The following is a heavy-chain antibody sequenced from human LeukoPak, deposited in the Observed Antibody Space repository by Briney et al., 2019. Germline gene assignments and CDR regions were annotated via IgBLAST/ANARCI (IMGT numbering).Heavy chain of an antibody. D-gene: IGHD3-22*01. CDR3: ARGDSEGYYDFEDY. CDR2: IYHSGST. CDR1: GPSMNGESYY. Sequence: PSETLSLTCSVAGPSMNGESYYWGWIRQPPGKGLEWIGYIYHSGSTYYNPSLKSRVTISVDRSKNQFSLKLSSVTAADTAVYYCARGDSEGYYDFEDYWGQGTLVTVSS. V-gene: IGHV4-30-2*01. J-gene: IGHJ4*02.